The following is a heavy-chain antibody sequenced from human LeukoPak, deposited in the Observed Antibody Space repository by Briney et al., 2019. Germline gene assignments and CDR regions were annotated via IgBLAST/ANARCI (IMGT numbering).Heavy chain of an antibody. J-gene: IGHJ6*03. CDR1: GFTFSPYS. CDR3: AKNGDRGAYCSGGSCYLYYYYYMDV. Sequence: GGSLRLSCAASGFTFSPYSMCWVRQAPGKGLEWVSAISASGGTTYYADSVKGHFTISRDNSKNTLYLQMNSLSAEDTAVYYCAKNGDRGAYCSGGSCYLYYYYYMDVWGKGTTVTISS. CDR2: ISASGGTT. D-gene: IGHD2-15*01. V-gene: IGHV3-23*01.